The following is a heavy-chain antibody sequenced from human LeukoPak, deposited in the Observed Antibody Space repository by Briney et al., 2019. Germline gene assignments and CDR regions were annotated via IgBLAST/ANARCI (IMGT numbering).Heavy chain of an antibody. V-gene: IGHV1-69*06. CDR3: ASGIMFGTTGTTHPKKYYYYGMDV. J-gene: IGHJ6*04. D-gene: IGHD1-1*01. CDR1: GGTFSSYA. Sequence: SVKVSCTASGGTFSSYAISWVRQAPGHGLEWMGGIIPIFGTANYAQKFQGRVTITADKSTSTAYMELSSLRSEDTAVYYCASGIMFGTTGTTHPKKYYYYGMDVWAKGTTVTVSS. CDR2: IIPIFGTA.